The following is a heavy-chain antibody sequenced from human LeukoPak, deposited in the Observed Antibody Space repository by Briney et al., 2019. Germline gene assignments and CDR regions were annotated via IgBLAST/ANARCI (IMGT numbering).Heavy chain of an antibody. Sequence: GEALRISCKGSGYSCTSYWITWVRQLPRKGLEWMGRIDPSDSYTNYSPSFQGHVTISADKSISTAYLQWSSLKASDTAMYYCARGSPEASDIWGQGTMVTVSS. J-gene: IGHJ3*02. CDR3: ARGSPEASDI. CDR1: GYSCTSYW. CDR2: IDPSDSYT. D-gene: IGHD3-10*01. V-gene: IGHV5-10-1*01.